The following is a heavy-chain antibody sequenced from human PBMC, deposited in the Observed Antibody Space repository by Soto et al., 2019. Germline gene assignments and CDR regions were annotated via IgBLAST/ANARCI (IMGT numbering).Heavy chain of an antibody. D-gene: IGHD3-10*01. J-gene: IGHJ5*02. V-gene: IGHV1-46*01. CDR1: GYTFTSYY. CDR3: ARESGYYYGSGSTNWFDP. CDR2: INPSGGST. Sequence: GASVKVSCKASGYTFTSYYVHWVRQAPGQGLEWMGIINPSGGSTSYAQKFQGRVTMTRDTSTSTVYMELSSLRSEDTAVYYCARESGYYYGSGSTNWFDPWGQGTLVTVSS.